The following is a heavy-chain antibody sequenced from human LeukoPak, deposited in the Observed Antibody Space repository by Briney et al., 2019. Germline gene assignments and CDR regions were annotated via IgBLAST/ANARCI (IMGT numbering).Heavy chain of an antibody. J-gene: IGHJ4*02. Sequence: SETLSLTCAVYGGSFSGYYWSWIRQPPGKGLEWIGEINHSGSTNYNPSLKSRVTISVDTSKNQFSLKLSSVTAADTAVYYCARGGQLVLPFDYWAREPWTPSPQ. CDR2: INHSGST. CDR1: GGSFSGYY. D-gene: IGHD6-13*01. V-gene: IGHV4-34*01. CDR3: ARGGQLVLPFDY.